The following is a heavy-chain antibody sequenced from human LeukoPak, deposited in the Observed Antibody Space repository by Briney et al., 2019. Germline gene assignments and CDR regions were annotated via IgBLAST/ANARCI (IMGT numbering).Heavy chain of an antibody. Sequence: ASVKVSCKASGYTFTGYYIHWVRQAPGQGLEWMGWINPNSGGTNNAHKLQGRLTMTRDASISTAYMELSRLRSDDTAVYYCTRGDYYDSRGYYYGSPTFDYWGQGTLVTVSS. V-gene: IGHV1-2*02. CDR3: TRGDYYDSRGYYYGSPTFDY. CDR1: GYTFTGYY. CDR2: INPNSGGT. D-gene: IGHD3-22*01. J-gene: IGHJ4*02.